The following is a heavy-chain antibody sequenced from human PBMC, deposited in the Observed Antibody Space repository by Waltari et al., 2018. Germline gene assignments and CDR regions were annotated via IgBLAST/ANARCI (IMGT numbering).Heavy chain of an antibody. CDR3: ARHSPGSTWFDP. CDR1: SGSITSPDYY. Sequence: QLQLQESGPGLVKPSETLSLTCSLSSGSITSPDYYWDWIRQSPGKGLEWIGNIYSRGNSPYNPSLGSRVTMSLDSSNNQFSLELRSVTAADTAVYYCARHSPGSTWFDPWGQGTLVTVSS. D-gene: IGHD7-27*01. J-gene: IGHJ5*02. V-gene: IGHV4-39*01. CDR2: IYSRGNS.